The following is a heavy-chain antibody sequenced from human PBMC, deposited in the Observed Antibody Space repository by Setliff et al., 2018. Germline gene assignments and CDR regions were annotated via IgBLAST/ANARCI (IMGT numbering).Heavy chain of an antibody. CDR2: FDPEDGET. Sequence: ASVKVSCKVSGYTLTELSMHWVRQAPGKGLEWMGGFDPEDGETIYAQKFQGRVTMTEDTSTDTAYMELSSLRSEDTAVYYCTTAQGYYYDSSGAPRDYWGQGTLVTVSS. J-gene: IGHJ4*02. CDR1: GYTLTELS. V-gene: IGHV1-24*01. D-gene: IGHD3-22*01. CDR3: TTAQGYYYDSSGAPRDY.